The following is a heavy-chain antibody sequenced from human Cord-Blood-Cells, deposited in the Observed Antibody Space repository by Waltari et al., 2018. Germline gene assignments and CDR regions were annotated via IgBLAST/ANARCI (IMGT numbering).Heavy chain of an antibody. Sequence: QLQLQESGPGLVKPSETLSLTCTVSGGSSSSSSYYWGWIRQPPGKGLEWIGSIYYSGSTYYNPSLKSRVTISVDTSKNQFSLKLSSVTAADTAVYYCARQGEVRGVYYFDYWGQGTLVTVSS. CDR2: IYYSGST. J-gene: IGHJ4*02. D-gene: IGHD3-10*01. CDR1: GGSSSSSSYY. V-gene: IGHV4-39*01. CDR3: ARQGEVRGVYYFDY.